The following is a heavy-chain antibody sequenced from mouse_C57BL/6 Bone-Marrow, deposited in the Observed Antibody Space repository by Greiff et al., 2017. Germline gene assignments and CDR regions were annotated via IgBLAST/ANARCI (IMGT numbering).Heavy chain of an antibody. D-gene: IGHD1-1*01. CDR2: INPNNGGT. CDR1: GYTFTDYY. V-gene: IGHV1-26*01. J-gene: IGHJ1*03. Sequence: VQLQQSGPELVKPGASVKISCKASGYTFTDYYMNWVKQSHGKSLEWIGDINPNNGGTSYNQKFKGKATLTVDKCSSTAYMGLRSLTSEDSAVYDCASTVVDWYFDVWGTGTTVTVSS. CDR3: ASTVVDWYFDV.